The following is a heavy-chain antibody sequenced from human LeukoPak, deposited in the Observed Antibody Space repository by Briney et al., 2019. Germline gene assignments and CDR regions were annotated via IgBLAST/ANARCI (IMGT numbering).Heavy chain of an antibody. CDR1: GFTFSSYA. D-gene: IGHD5-24*01. CDR3: AKRDGYNSNPLKD. J-gene: IGHJ4*02. CDR2: ISGSGSST. V-gene: IGHV3-23*01. Sequence: GGSLRLSCAASGFTFSSYAMSWVRQAPGKGLEWVSAISGSGSSTYYADSVKGRFTISRDNSKNTLYLQMNSLRAEDTAPYYCAKRDGYNSNPLKDWGQGTLVTVSS.